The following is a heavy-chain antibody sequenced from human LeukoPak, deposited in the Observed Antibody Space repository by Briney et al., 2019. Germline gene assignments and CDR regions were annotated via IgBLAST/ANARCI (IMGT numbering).Heavy chain of an antibody. J-gene: IGHJ4*02. D-gene: IGHD4-23*01. CDR1: GFSFSTYG. V-gene: IGHV3-23*01. CDR3: AKALFGDNTC. Sequence: GGSLRLSCVASGFSFSTYGMSWVRQAPGKGLECVSGISGNAATTYYADSVKGRFTISRENSKNTLYLQMDSLRAEDTAVYYCAKALFGDNTCWGQGTLVTVSS. CDR2: ISGNAATT.